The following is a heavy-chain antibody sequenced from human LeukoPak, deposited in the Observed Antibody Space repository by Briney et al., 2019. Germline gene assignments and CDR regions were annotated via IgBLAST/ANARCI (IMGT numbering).Heavy chain of an antibody. D-gene: IGHD6-19*01. CDR3: ARIRYSSGGYFDY. CDR1: GGSFSGYY. Sequence: SETLSLTCAVYGGSFSGYYWSWIRQPPGKGLEWIGYIYYSGSTNYNPSLKSRVTISVDTSKNQFSLKLSSVTAADTAVYYCARIRYSSGGYFDYWGQGTLVTVSS. J-gene: IGHJ4*02. V-gene: IGHV4-59*08. CDR2: IYYSGST.